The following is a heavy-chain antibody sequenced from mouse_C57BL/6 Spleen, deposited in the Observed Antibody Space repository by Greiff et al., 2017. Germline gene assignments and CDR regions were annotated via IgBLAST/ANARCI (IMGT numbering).Heavy chain of an antibody. V-gene: IGHV1-4*01. CDR3: ARVTTVVGGAMDY. CDR2: INPSSGYT. CDR1: GYTFTSYT. D-gene: IGHD1-1*01. J-gene: IGHJ4*01. Sequence: QVQLQQSGAELARPGASVKMSCKASGYTFTSYTMHWVKQRPGQGLEWIGYINPSSGYTKYNQKFKDKATLTADKSSSTAYLQLSSLTSEDSAVYYCARVTTVVGGAMDYWGQGTSVTVSS.